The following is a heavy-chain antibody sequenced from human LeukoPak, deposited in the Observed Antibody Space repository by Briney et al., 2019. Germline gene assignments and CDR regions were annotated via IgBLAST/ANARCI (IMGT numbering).Heavy chain of an antibody. Sequence: GGSLRLSCAASGFIFSTYWMSWVRQAPGKGLEWVANIKEDGSEKYYVDSVKGRFTISRDNAKNSLYLQMNSLRAEDTAVYYCASLNLEYYYYYYMDVWGKGTTVTVSS. CDR1: GFIFSTYW. CDR2: IKEDGSEK. J-gene: IGHJ6*03. D-gene: IGHD1-14*01. V-gene: IGHV3-7*01. CDR3: ASLNLEYYYYYYMDV.